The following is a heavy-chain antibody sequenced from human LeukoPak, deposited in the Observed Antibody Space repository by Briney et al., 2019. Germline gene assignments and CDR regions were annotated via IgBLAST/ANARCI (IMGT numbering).Heavy chain of an antibody. CDR2: ISGSSSTM. V-gene: IGHV3-48*01. D-gene: IGHD3-22*01. Sequence: PGGSLRLSCAASGFTFRSYSMNWVRQAPGKGLEWGSYISGSSSTMYYADSVKGRFTISRDNGKNTLYLQMNSLRAEDTAVYYCARGSTYYDSSGQVPFDYWGQGTLVTVSS. J-gene: IGHJ4*02. CDR3: ARGSTYYDSSGQVPFDY. CDR1: GFTFRSYS.